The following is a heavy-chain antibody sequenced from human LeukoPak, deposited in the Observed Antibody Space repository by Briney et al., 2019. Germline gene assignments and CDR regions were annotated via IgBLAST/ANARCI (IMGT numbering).Heavy chain of an antibody. CDR1: GGTFISYA. CDR2: IIPIFGTA. Sequence: ASVKVSCKASGGTFISYAISWVRQAPGQGLEWMGGIIPIFGTANYAQKFQGRVTMTRDTSISTAYMELSRLRSDDTAVYYCAREPIAVAATDYYWGQGTLVTVSS. CDR3: AREPIAVAATDYY. D-gene: IGHD6-19*01. J-gene: IGHJ4*02. V-gene: IGHV1-69*05.